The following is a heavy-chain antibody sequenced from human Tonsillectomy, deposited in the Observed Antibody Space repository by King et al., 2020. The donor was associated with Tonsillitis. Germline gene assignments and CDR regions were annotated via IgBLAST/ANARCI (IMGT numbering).Heavy chain of an antibody. J-gene: IGHJ3*02. D-gene: IGHD3-10*01. V-gene: IGHV3-9*01. CDR1: GFTFDDYA. CDR3: VKDKYGSERGDAFDI. Sequence: VQLVESGGGLVQPGRSLRLSCAASGFTFDDYAMHWVRQTPGKGLEWVSGISWNSGTIAYADSVKGRFTISRDNAKNSLFLQMNSLRPDDTALYYCVKDKYGSERGDAFDIWGQGTMVTVSS. CDR2: ISWNSGTI.